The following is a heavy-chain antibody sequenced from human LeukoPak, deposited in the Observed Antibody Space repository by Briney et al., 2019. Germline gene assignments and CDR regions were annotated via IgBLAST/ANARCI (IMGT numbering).Heavy chain of an antibody. Sequence: SETLSLTCSVSGYSISSGYYWGWIRPPPGKGLDWIGSIYHSGNTYYNPSLKSRVTVSVDTSKNQFSLKLTSVTAADTAVYYCARAGYTYGYFDYWGQGALVTVSS. J-gene: IGHJ4*02. CDR3: ARAGYTYGYFDY. D-gene: IGHD5-18*01. CDR2: IYHSGNT. V-gene: IGHV4-38-2*02. CDR1: GYSISSGYY.